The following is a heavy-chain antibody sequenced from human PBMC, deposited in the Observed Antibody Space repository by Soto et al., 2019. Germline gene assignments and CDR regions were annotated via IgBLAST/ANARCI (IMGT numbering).Heavy chain of an antibody. CDR2: ISAYNGNT. V-gene: IGHV1-18*01. Sequence: ASVKVSCKASGYTFTSYGISWVRQAPGQGLEWMGWISAYNGNTNYAQKLQGRVTMTTDTSTSTAYMELRSLRSDDTAVYYCATTGRLLWFGGVRAYFQHWGQGTLVTVSS. D-gene: IGHD3-10*01. CDR3: ATTGRLLWFGGVRAYFQH. CDR1: GYTFTSYG. J-gene: IGHJ1*01.